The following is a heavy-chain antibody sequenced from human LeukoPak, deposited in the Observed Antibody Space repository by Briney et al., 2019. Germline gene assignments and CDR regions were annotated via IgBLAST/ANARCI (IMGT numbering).Heavy chain of an antibody. J-gene: IGHJ4*02. CDR1: VYTFTSYG. Sequence: ASQKVSCKASVYTFTSYGISWVRQAPGQGLEWRGWISAYNFNTNDAQKLHRPVTITTDTSMSTAYMELRSLRSDDTAAYSCAKDLVRAGYSYGPGNYWGQGTLVTVSS. CDR2: ISAYNFNT. D-gene: IGHD5-18*01. CDR3: AKDLVRAGYSYGPGNY. V-gene: IGHV1-18*04.